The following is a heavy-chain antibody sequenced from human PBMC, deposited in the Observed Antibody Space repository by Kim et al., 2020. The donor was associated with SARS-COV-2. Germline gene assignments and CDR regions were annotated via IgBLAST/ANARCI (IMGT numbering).Heavy chain of an antibody. CDR2: IYYSGST. V-gene: IGHV4-39*01. D-gene: IGHD6-19*01. J-gene: IGHJ6*02. CDR1: GGSISSSSYY. CDR3: ARGSRIAVAGTGKGYYYYGMDV. Sequence: SETLSLTCTVSGGSISSSSYYWGWIRQPPGKGLEWIGSIYYSGSTYYNPSLKSRVTISVDTSKNQFSLKLSSVTAADTAVYYCARGSRIAVAGTGKGYYYYGMDVWGQGTTVTVSS.